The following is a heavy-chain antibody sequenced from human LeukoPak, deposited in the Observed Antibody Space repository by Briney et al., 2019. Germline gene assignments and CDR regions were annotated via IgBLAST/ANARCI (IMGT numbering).Heavy chain of an antibody. CDR2: ISAYNGNT. J-gene: IGHJ4*02. CDR1: GYTFTSCG. Sequence: ASVKVSCKASGYTFTSCGISWVRQAPGQGLEWMGWISAYNGNTNYAQKLQGRVTMTTDTSTSTAYMELRSLRSDDTAVYYCARYRYDSSGYGTYYFDYWGQGTLVTVSS. D-gene: IGHD3-22*01. V-gene: IGHV1-18*01. CDR3: ARYRYDSSGYGTYYFDY.